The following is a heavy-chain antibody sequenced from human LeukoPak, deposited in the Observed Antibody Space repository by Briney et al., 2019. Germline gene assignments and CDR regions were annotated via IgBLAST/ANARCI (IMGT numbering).Heavy chain of an antibody. J-gene: IGHJ5*02. Sequence: ASVKVSCKASGYTFTSYDINWVRQATGQGLEWMGWMNPNSGNTGYAQKFQGRVTMTRNTSISTAYMELSSLRSEDTAVYYCARGPPMTTVDNRFDPWGQGTLVTVSS. V-gene: IGHV1-8*01. CDR1: GYTFTSYD. CDR2: MNPNSGNT. D-gene: IGHD4-23*01. CDR3: ARGPPMTTVDNRFDP.